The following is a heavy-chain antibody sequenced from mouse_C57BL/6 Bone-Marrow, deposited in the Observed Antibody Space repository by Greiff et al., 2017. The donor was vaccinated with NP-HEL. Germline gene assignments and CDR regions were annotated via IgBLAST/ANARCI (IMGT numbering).Heavy chain of an antibody. CDR3: AKGGTGLRQNAMDY. CDR1: GFSLTSYG. V-gene: IGHV2-3*01. Sequence: QVHVKQSGPGLVAPSQSLSITCTVSGFSLTSYGVSWVRQPPGKGLEWLGVIWGDGSTNYHSALISRLSISKDNSKSQVFLKLNSLQTDDTATYYCAKGGTGLRQNAMDYWGQGTSVTVSS. CDR2: IWGDGST. J-gene: IGHJ4*01. D-gene: IGHD2-2*01.